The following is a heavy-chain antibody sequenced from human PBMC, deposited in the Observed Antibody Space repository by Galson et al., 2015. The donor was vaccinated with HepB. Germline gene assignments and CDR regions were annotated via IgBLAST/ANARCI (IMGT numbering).Heavy chain of an antibody. CDR2: ISGSGGST. J-gene: IGHJ2*01. V-gene: IGHV3-23*01. D-gene: IGHD3-22*01. CDR1: GFTFSSYA. CDR3: AKSADYDKSWETTPSWYFDL. Sequence: SLRLSCAASGFTFSSYAMSWVRQAPGKGLEWVSAISGSGGSTYYADSVKGRFTISRDNSKNTLYLQMNSLRAEDTAVYYCAKSADYDKSWETTPSWYFDLWGRGTLVTVSS.